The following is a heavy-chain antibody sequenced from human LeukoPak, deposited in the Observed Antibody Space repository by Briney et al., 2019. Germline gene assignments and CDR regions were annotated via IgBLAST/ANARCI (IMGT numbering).Heavy chain of an antibody. D-gene: IGHD6-6*01. CDR2: ITGSGGST. Sequence: PGGSLRLSCAASGFTFSSYAINWVRQAPGKGLEWASAITGSGGSTYYADSVKGRFTISRDNSKNILYLQMNGLRTEDTAMFYCASAFRSSSHYWGQGTLVTVSS. V-gene: IGHV3-23*01. CDR1: GFTFSSYA. CDR3: ASAFRSSSHY. J-gene: IGHJ4*02.